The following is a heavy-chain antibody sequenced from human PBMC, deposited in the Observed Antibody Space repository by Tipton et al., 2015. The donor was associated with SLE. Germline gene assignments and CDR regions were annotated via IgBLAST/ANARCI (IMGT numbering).Heavy chain of an antibody. CDR1: GDSISTYY. Sequence: LSLTCAVSGDSISTYYWSWIRQSPGKGLEWVSLISGGGGSTQDADSVRGRFTISRDNSKNTLYLQMNSLRPEDTAVYYCAREPRSAANGGYWGQGTLVTVSS. CDR2: ISGGGGST. J-gene: IGHJ4*02. CDR3: AREPRSAANGGY. V-gene: IGHV3-23*01. D-gene: IGHD2-15*01.